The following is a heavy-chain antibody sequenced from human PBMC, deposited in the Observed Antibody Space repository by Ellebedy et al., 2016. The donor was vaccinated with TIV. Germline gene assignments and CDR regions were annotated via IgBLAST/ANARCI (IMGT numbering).Heavy chain of an antibody. CDR2: IMPILDIA. J-gene: IGHJ4*02. CDR3: ARDLLGSADY. Sequence: AASVKVSCKASGYTFSNYGISWVRQAPGQGLEWMGRIMPILDIANYPQKFQGRVTITADKSTSTAYMELRSLRSEDTAVYYCARDLLGSADYWGQGTLVTVSS. CDR1: GYTFSNYG. D-gene: IGHD3-22*01. V-gene: IGHV1-69*04.